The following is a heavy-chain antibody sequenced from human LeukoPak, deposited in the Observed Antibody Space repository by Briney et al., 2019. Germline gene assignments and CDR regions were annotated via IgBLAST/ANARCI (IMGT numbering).Heavy chain of an antibody. Sequence: GGSLRLSCAASGFTFSSYEMNWVRQAPGKGLEWVSYISSSGSTIYYADSVKGRFTISRDNAKNSLYLQMNSLRAEDTAVYYCARLAAARPGTDYWGQGTLDTVSS. CDR2: ISSSGSTI. J-gene: IGHJ4*02. D-gene: IGHD6-13*01. CDR3: ARLAAARPGTDY. V-gene: IGHV3-48*03. CDR1: GFTFSSYE.